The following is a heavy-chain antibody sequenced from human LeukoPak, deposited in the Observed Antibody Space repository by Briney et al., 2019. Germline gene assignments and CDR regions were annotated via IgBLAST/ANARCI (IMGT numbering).Heavy chain of an antibody. J-gene: IGHJ4*02. Sequence: SETLSLTCTVSGGSINSNSYYWGWIRQPPGKGLEGIGEINHSRSTNYNPSLKSRVTISVDTSKNQFSRKLSSVTAADTAVYYCARGLKPDYWGQGTLVTVSS. CDR2: INHSRST. CDR1: GGSINSNSYY. V-gene: IGHV4-39*07. D-gene: IGHD3-16*01. CDR3: ARGLKPDY.